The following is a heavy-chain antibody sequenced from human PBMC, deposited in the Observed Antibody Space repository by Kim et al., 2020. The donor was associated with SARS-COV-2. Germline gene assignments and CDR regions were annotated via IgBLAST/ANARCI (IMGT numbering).Heavy chain of an antibody. V-gene: IGHV4-38-2*02. CDR3: ARAREMAFGP. CDR2: FYHGGSP. Sequence: SETLSPTCTVSGYSISAGSYWGWLRQPPGKALEWIGNFYHGGSPYYNPSLRSRVTISEDSSKNQFSLRLNSVTATDTAVYYCARAREMAFGPWGQGTLVIVSS. J-gene: IGHJ5*02. CDR1: GYSISAGSY. D-gene: IGHD2-8*01.